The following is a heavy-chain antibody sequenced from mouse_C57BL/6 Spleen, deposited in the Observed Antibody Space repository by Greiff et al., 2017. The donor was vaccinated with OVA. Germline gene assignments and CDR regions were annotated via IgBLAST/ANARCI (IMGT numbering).Heavy chain of an antibody. Sequence: EVQLQQSVAELARPGASVKLSCTASGFNIKNSYMHWVKQRPEQGLEWIGRIDPANGNTKYDPKFQGKATITADTSSHTAYLQRSSLTSEDTAIYSWARPYGYDLYYFDYGGQGTARTVSS. D-gene: IGHD2-2*01. J-gene: IGHJ2*01. CDR1: GFNIKNSY. V-gene: IGHV14-3*01. CDR2: IDPANGNT. CDR3: ARPYGYDLYYFDY.